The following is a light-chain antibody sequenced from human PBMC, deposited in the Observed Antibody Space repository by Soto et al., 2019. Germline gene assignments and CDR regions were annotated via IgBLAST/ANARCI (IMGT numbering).Light chain of an antibody. Sequence: EIVLTQSAATLSFSPGERATLSCRASQSVSSYLAWYQQKPGQAPRLLIYGASSRAPGIPDRVSGSGSGTDFTLTISRLEPEDFAVYYCQQYSSSPRTFGQGTKVDIK. CDR3: QQYSSSPRT. CDR2: GAS. CDR1: QSVSSY. V-gene: IGKV3-20*01. J-gene: IGKJ1*01.